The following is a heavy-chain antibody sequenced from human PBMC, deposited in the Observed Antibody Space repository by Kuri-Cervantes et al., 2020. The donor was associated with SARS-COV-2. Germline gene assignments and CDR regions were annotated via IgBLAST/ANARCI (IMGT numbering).Heavy chain of an antibody. J-gene: IGHJ4*02. CDR3: AKEGFFYGSGRHFDY. Sequence: GESLKISCAASGFTFSSYALSWVRQAPGKGLEWVSAISGSGGSTYYADSVKGRLTISGDNSKNTLYLQMNSLRAEDTAVYYCAKEGFFYGSGRHFDYWGQGTLVTVSS. V-gene: IGHV3-23*01. D-gene: IGHD3-10*01. CDR2: ISGSGGST. CDR1: GFTFSSYA.